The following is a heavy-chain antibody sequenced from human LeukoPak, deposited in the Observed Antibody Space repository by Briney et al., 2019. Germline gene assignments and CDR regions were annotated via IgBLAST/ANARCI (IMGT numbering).Heavy chain of an antibody. J-gene: IGHJ4*02. V-gene: IGHV3-64*01. CDR3: TRRYGGHSGWAGYHDS. CDR2: IRSDGSST. CDR1: GFSFSAYI. D-gene: IGHD6-19*01. Sequence: GGSLRLSCVASGFSFSAYIMHWVRQAPGKGLEYVSAIRSDGSSTFYPNSVKGRFTISSDNSKSTLYLQMGSLRAEGTAVYYCTRRYGGHSGWAGYHDSWGQGTLVTVSS.